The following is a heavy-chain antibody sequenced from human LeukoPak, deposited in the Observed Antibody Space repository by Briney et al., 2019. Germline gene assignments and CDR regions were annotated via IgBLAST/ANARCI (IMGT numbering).Heavy chain of an antibody. CDR2: INHSGST. CDR1: GGSISSSSYY. CDR3: ARERSRRGYSSGWDYFDY. V-gene: IGHV4-39*07. J-gene: IGHJ4*02. D-gene: IGHD6-19*01. Sequence: PSDTLSLTCTVSGGSISSSSYYWGWIRQPPGKGLEWIGEINHSGSTNYNPSLKSRVTISVDTSKNQFSLKLSSVTAADTAVYYCARERSRRGYSSGWDYFDYWGQGTLVTVSS.